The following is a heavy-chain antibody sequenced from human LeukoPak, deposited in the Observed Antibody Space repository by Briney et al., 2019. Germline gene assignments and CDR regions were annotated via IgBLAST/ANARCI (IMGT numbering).Heavy chain of an antibody. J-gene: IGHJ4*02. CDR2: IYYSGST. D-gene: IGHD6-19*01. CDR1: GGSISSSTYY. V-gene: IGHV4-39*02. CDR3: ARDRRRSSGWFYDY. Sequence: SETLSLTCTVSGGSISSSTYYWGWIRQPPGKGLEWIGNIYYSGSTYYNPSLKSRVTISVDTSKNQFSLKLSSVTAADTAVYYCARDRRRSSGWFYDYWGQGTLVTVSS.